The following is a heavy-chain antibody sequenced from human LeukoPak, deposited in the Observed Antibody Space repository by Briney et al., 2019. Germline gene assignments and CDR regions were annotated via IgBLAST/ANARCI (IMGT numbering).Heavy chain of an antibody. D-gene: IGHD6-6*01. Sequence: GGSLRLSCAASGFIFSTYAMTWVRQAPGKGLEWVSVISGSGGRTDYADSVKGRFTISRDNSKNTLYLQMNSLRAEDTAVYYCAKDGGSIVAFDYWGQGILVTVSS. CDR1: GFIFSTYA. CDR3: AKDGGSIVAFDY. CDR2: ISGSGGRT. V-gene: IGHV3-23*01. J-gene: IGHJ4*02.